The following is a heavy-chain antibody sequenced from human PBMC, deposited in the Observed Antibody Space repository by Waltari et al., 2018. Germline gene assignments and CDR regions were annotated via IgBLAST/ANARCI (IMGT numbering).Heavy chain of an antibody. D-gene: IGHD6-6*01. V-gene: IGHV3-48*03. CDR2: ITSRLSTL. CDR3: ATKYSSSSWDY. CDR1: GFILSTFE. J-gene: IGHJ4*02. Sequence: EVQLVESGGGLVQPGGSLRLSCAASGFILSTFEMSWVRQAPRKGLEWISSITSRLSTLYYADSVKGRFTISRDNAKNSLYLQMNSLRAEDTAVYYCATKYSSSSWDYWGQGTLVTVSS.